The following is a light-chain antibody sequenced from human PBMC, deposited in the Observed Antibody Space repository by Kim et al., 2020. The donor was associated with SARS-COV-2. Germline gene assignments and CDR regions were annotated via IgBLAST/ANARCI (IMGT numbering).Light chain of an antibody. J-gene: IGKJ5*01. CDR2: AAS. V-gene: IGKV1-39*01. CDR1: QSITNY. CDR3: QQSYTTPRT. Sequence: ASVGDRVTITCRASQSITNYLSWYQKKPGKAPNLLIYAASSLQSGVPSRFSGSGSGADFTLTISSLQPEDFATYYCQQSYTTPRTFGQGTRLEIK.